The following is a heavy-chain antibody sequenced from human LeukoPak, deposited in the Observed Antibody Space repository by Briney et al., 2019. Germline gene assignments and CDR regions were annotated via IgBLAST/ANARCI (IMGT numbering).Heavy chain of an antibody. CDR2: IRSKAYGGTT. J-gene: IGHJ6*02. V-gene: IGHV3-49*04. CDR1: GFTFGDYV. CDR3: TRIVVVAATPYYYGMDV. D-gene: IGHD2-15*01. Sequence: PGRSLRLSCTASGFTFGDYVMSWVRQAPGKGLEWVGFIRSKAYGGTTEYAASVKGRFTISRDDSKSIAYLQMNSLKTEDTAVYYCTRIVVVAATPYYYGMDVWGQGTTVTVSS.